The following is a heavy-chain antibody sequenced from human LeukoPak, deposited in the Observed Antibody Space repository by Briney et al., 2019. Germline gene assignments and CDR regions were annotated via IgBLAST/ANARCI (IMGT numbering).Heavy chain of an antibody. CDR1: GFTFSSYG. D-gene: IGHD6-13*01. Sequence: GGSLRLSGAASGFTFSSYGMHWVRQAPGKGLEWVAVISYDGSNKYYADSVKGRFTISRDNSKNTLYLQMNSLRAEDTAVYYCAKEFLGIAAAGDWFDPWGQGTLVTVSS. CDR3: AKEFLGIAAAGDWFDP. V-gene: IGHV3-30*18. CDR2: ISYDGSNK. J-gene: IGHJ5*02.